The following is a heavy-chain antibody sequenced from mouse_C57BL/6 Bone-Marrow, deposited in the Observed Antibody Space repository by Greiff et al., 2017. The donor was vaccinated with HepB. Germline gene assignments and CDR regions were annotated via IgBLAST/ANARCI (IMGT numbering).Heavy chain of an antibody. CDR3: ARQQEYSSWFAY. V-gene: IGHV5-12*01. CDR1: GFTFSDYY. J-gene: IGHJ3*01. D-gene: IGHD5-1*01. CDR2: ISNGGGST. Sequence: EVKVEESGGGLVQPAGSLKLSCAASGFTFSDYYMYWVRQTPEKRLEWVAYISNGGGSTYYPDTVKGRFTISRDNAKNTLYLQMSRLKSEDTAMYYCARQQEYSSWFAYWGQGTLVTVSA.